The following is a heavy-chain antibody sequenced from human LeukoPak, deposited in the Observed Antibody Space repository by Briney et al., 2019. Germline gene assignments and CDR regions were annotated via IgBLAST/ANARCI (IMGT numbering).Heavy chain of an antibody. Sequence: PSETLSLTCTVSGGSMTNYHWTWIRQSPRKAPEYIAYIYNIEHTNYNPSLKSRVTVSVDMSKRQFSLKLNSVTAADTAVYYCARGSDGYRFDPWGQGMLVTVSS. D-gene: IGHD5-18*01. CDR3: ARGSDGYRFDP. CDR2: IYNIEHT. J-gene: IGHJ5*02. V-gene: IGHV4-59*01. CDR1: GGSMTNYH.